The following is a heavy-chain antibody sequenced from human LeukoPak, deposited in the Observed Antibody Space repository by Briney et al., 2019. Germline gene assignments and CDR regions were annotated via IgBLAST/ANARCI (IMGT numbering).Heavy chain of an antibody. D-gene: IGHD1-20*01. Sequence: GGSLRLSCAASGFTFSSYALSWVRQAPGKGLEWVSAISGSGGSTYYADSVKGRFTISRDNSKNTLYLQMNSLRAEDTAVYYCAKVSRAITGTNYYGMDVRGQGTTVTVSS. CDR1: GFTFSSYA. CDR2: ISGSGGST. CDR3: AKVSRAITGTNYYGMDV. J-gene: IGHJ6*02. V-gene: IGHV3-23*01.